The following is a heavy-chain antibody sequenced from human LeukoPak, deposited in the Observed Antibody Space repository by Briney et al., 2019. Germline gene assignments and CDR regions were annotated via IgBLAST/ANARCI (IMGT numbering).Heavy chain of an antibody. CDR3: ARDTSSGYYYYYGMDV. CDR1: GFIFRNYR. V-gene: IGHV3-21*01. CDR2: INYSSSYI. D-gene: IGHD6-19*01. Sequence: GWALSHTCVATGFIFRNYRLHWVGPAPGKELDWVALINYSSSYIYYADSVKGRFTISRDNAKNSLYLQMNSLRAEDTAVYYCARDTSSGYYYYYGMDVWGQGTTVTVSS. J-gene: IGHJ6*02.